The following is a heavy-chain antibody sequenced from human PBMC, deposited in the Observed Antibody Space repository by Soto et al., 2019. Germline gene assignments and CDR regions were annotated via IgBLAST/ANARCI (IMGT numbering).Heavy chain of an antibody. V-gene: IGHV3-13*01. D-gene: IGHD2-8*02. Sequence: GGSLRLSCTASGFTFNNYDMHWVRQATGKGLEWLSGIGAAGDTYYPGAMNGRFTISRDNARNSLYLQMNSLSAADTAVYYCVRGVLGPGDYYYGMDVWGQGTTVTVSS. CDR1: GFTFNNYD. J-gene: IGHJ6*02. CDR3: VRGVLGPGDYYYGMDV. CDR2: IGAAGDT.